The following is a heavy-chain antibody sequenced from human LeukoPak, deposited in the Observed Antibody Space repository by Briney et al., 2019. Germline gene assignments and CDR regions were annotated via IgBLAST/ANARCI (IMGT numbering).Heavy chain of an antibody. D-gene: IGHD6-19*01. CDR3: AKRAQGDSGWYTFDY. J-gene: IGHJ4*02. CDR1: GFTFSTSA. V-gene: IGHV3-23*01. Sequence: GGSLRLSCAASGFTFSTSAMNWVRQAPGKGLEWASTVSNGGDTPYYADSVKGRFTISRGNSKNTLFLQMNSLRVDDTAVYYCAKRAQGDSGWYTFDYWGQGSLVTVSS. CDR2: VSNGGDTP.